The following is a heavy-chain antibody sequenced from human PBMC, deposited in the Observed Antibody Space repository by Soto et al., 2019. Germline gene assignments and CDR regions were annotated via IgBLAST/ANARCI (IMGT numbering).Heavy chain of an antibody. V-gene: IGHV1-18*04. D-gene: IGHD6-6*01. CDR3: ARGWPRGSSSTYYYYGMDV. CDR1: GYTFTNYG. Sequence: GASVKLSCTASGYTFTNYGITWVRQAPGQGPEWMGWVSAYNGNTDYAQKFQDRVTLTTDTPTSTAYMELRSLRSDDTAVYYCARGWPRGSSSTYYYYGMDVWGQGTTVTVSS. J-gene: IGHJ6*02. CDR2: VSAYNGNT.